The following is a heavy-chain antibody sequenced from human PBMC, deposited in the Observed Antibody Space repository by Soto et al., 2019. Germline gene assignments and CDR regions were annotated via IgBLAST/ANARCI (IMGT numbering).Heavy chain of an antibody. Sequence: GASVKVSCKASGYTFTGYYMHWVRQAPGQGLEWMGWINPNSGGTNYAQKFQGRVTMTRDTSISTAYMELSRLRSDDTAVYYCARERAKNSGYCSSTSCSPPLGYWGQGTLVTVS. CDR2: INPNSGGT. CDR1: GYTFTGYY. V-gene: IGHV1-2*02. CDR3: ARERAKNSGYCSSTSCSPPLGY. J-gene: IGHJ4*02. D-gene: IGHD2-2*03.